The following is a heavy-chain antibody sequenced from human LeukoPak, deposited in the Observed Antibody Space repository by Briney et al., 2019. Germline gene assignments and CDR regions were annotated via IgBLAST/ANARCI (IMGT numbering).Heavy chain of an antibody. V-gene: IGHV3-21*01. D-gene: IGHD5-18*01. Sequence: PGGSLRLSCAAFGFTFSSYSMNWVRQAPGKGLEWVSSISSSSSYIYYADSVKGRFTISRDNAKNSLYLQMSSLRAEDTAVYYCARDRGIQLWLRGYFDYWGQGTLVTVSS. CDR3: ARDRGIQLWLRGYFDY. CDR2: ISSSSSYI. CDR1: GFTFSSYS. J-gene: IGHJ4*02.